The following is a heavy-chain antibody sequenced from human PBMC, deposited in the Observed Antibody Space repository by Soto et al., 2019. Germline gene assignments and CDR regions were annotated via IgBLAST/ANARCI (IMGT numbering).Heavy chain of an antibody. CDR2: IKSKTDGGTT. J-gene: IGHJ6*02. CDR1: GFTFSNAW. Sequence: PXGSLGLLCAASGFTFSNAWMSGVRQAPGKGLEWVGRIKSKTDGGTTDYAAPVKGRFTISRDDSKNTLYLQMNSLKTEDTAVYYCTTDLYYDFWSGSVWGQGTTVTVSS. V-gene: IGHV3-15*01. D-gene: IGHD3-3*01. CDR3: TTDLYYDFWSGSV.